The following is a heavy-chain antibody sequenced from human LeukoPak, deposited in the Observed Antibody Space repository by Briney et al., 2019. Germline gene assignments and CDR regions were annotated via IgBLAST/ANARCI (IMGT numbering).Heavy chain of an antibody. CDR1: GGSFSGYY. Sequence: SETLSLTCAVYGGSFSGYYWSWIRQRPGKGLEWIGEINHSGSTNYNPSLKSRVTISVDTSKNQFSLNLRSVTAQDTAVYYRARVDGDYYDSSGYCPYYWFDPWGQGTLVTVSS. V-gene: IGHV4-34*01. CDR3: ARVDGDYYDSSGYCPYYWFDP. CDR2: INHSGST. D-gene: IGHD3-22*01. J-gene: IGHJ5*02.